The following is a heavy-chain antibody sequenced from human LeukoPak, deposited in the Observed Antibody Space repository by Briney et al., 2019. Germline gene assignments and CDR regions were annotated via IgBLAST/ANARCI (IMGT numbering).Heavy chain of an antibody. CDR3: ARDARHRYCSSTSCYRGWFDP. V-gene: IGHV1-18*01. Sequence: ASVKVSCKASGYTFTSYGISWVRQAPGQGLEWMGWISAYNGNTNYAQKFQGGVTITADESTSTAYMELSSLRSEDTAVYYCARDARHRYCSSTSCYRGWFDPWGQGTLVTVSS. J-gene: IGHJ5*02. CDR1: GYTFTSYG. D-gene: IGHD2-2*01. CDR2: ISAYNGNT.